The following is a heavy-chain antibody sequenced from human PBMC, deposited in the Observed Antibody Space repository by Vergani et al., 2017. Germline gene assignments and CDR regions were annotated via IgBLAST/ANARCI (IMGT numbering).Heavy chain of an antibody. V-gene: IGHV1-18*01. J-gene: IGHJ6*04. CDR3: ARQTTLNYYYYGMDV. CDR1: GYTFTSYG. CDR2: ISAYNGNT. D-gene: IGHD1-1*01. Sequence: QVQLVQSGAEVKKPGASVKVSCKASGYTFTSYGISWVRQAPGKGLEWMGWISAYNGNTNYAQKLQGRVTMTTDTSTSTAYMELRSLRSDDTAVYYGARQTTLNYYYYGMDVWGKGTTVTVSS.